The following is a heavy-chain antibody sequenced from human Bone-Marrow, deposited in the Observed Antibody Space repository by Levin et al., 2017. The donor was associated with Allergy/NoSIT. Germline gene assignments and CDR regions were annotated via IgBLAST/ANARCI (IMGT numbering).Heavy chain of an antibody. CDR1: GYTFTSYD. CDR3: ARGWADCSGGSCYRGYNWFDP. Sequence: ASVKVSCKASGYTFTSYDINWVRQATGQGLEWMGWMNPNSGNTGYAQKFQGRVTMTRNTSISTAYMELSSLRSEDTAVYYCARGWADCSGGSCYRGYNWFDPWGQGTLVTVSS. CDR2: MNPNSGNT. D-gene: IGHD2-15*01. V-gene: IGHV1-8*01. J-gene: IGHJ5*02.